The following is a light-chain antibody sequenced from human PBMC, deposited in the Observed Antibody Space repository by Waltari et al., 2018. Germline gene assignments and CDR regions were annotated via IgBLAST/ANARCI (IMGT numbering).Light chain of an antibody. CDR2: DAS. Sequence: DIQLTQSPSSLSASVEDRVTITCQASQGIRTPLNWYQQKSGKAPKLLIYDASNLEPGVPSRFSGSGTGTDFTFTITSLQPEDIATYYCQHFDDLPLTFGGGTKVEIK. J-gene: IGKJ4*01. CDR3: QHFDDLPLT. V-gene: IGKV1-33*01. CDR1: QGIRTP.